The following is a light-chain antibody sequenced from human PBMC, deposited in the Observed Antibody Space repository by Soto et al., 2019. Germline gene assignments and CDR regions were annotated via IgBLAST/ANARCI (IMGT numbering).Light chain of an antibody. J-gene: IGKJ4*01. Sequence: DIQMTQSPSSVSASVGDRVTITCRASQGISSRLAWYQQKPGKAPNLLIYAASSLQSGVPSRFSASGSETDFTLTIGSLQPEDFAAYYCQQSNSFPLTFGGGTKVEIK. CDR3: QQSNSFPLT. CDR1: QGISSR. CDR2: AAS. V-gene: IGKV1-12*01.